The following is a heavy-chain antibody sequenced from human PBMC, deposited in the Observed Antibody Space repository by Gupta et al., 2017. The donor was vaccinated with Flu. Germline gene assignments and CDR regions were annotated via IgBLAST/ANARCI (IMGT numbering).Heavy chain of an antibody. D-gene: IGHD3-16*01. CDR2: VRRRDYGGTT. V-gene: IGHV3-49*03. CDR1: GFNFGEKT. CDR3: EMEGGT. J-gene: IGHJ4*02. Sequence: EVQLVESGGGLAQPGRSLRLSCETSGFNFGEKTMSWFRQAPGKGLEWVGFVRRRDYGGTTEYAAFVKGRFTISRDDSKSIAYLQMDSLKTEDTAVYYCEMEGGTWGQGTLVIVSS.